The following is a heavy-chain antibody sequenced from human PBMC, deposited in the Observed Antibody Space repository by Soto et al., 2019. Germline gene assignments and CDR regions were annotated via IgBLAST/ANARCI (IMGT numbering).Heavy chain of an antibody. CDR2: VRSKAYGRTT. J-gene: IGHJ4*02. V-gene: IGHV3-49*03. CDR1: GFTFGDHS. CDR3: TGAPSNTSLSF. D-gene: IGHD3-16*01. Sequence: EVQLVESGGGLVQPGRSLRLSCTTSGFTFGDHSISWFRQAPGKGLEGVGFVRSKAYGRTTDSAASVKGRFTISRDDSKSMAFLQMNSLQTEDTAVYFCTGAPSNTSLSFWGQGTLVTVSS.